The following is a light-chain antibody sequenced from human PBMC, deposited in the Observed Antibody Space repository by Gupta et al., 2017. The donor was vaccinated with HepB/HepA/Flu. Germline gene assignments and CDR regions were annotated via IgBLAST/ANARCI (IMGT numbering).Light chain of an antibody. V-gene: IGKV3-15*01. CDR3: QQYNNWPPYT. CDR1: ESVSSN. J-gene: IGKJ2*01. Sequence: EIVTTQSPATLSIFPGERATLSCRASESVSSNLAWYQQKPGQAPRLLIYGASNRATDIPARFRGSGSGTDFTLTISSLQSEDFAVYYCQQYNNWPPYTFGQGTKLEIK. CDR2: GAS.